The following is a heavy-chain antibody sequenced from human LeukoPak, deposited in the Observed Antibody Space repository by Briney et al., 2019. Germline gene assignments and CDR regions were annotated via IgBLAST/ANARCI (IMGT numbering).Heavy chain of an antibody. CDR1: GFTFSSYA. CDR2: ISYDGSNK. J-gene: IGHJ6*02. V-gene: IGHV3-30-3*01. Sequence: GGSLRLSCAASGFTFSSYAMHWVRQAPGKGLEWVAVISYDGSNKYYADSVKGRFTISRDNSKNTLYLQMNSLRAEDTAVYYCARVGAVYYYYGMDVWGQGTTVTVSS. CDR3: ARVGAVYYYYGMDV. D-gene: IGHD4/OR15-4a*01.